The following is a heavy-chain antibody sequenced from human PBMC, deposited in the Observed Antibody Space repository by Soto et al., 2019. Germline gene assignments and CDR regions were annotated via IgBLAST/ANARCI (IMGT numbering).Heavy chain of an antibody. CDR2: ISYDGSNK. D-gene: IGHD5-18*01. V-gene: IGHV3-30*18. CDR3: AKRGYGRYNWFDP. J-gene: IGHJ5*02. Sequence: GGSLRLSCAASGFTFSSYGMHWVRQAPGKGLEWVAVISYDGSNKYYADSVKGRFTISRDNSKNTLYLQMNRLRAEDTAVYYCAKRGYGRYNWFDPWGQGTLVTVSS. CDR1: GFTFSSYG.